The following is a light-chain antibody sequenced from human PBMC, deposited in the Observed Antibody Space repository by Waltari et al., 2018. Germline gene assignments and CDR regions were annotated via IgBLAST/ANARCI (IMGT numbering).Light chain of an antibody. V-gene: IGLV2-14*03. CDR3: SSYISSDTLEL. CDR2: DFS. Sequence: QSALTQPASVSGSPGQSTTISCTGTSRDVGGNHYVSWYQQHPGKAPKLWIYDFSNRPSGVSNRFSGSKSGNTASLTISGLQAEDEAHYYCSSYISSDTLELFGGGTSLTV. J-gene: IGLJ2*01. CDR1: SRDVGGNHY.